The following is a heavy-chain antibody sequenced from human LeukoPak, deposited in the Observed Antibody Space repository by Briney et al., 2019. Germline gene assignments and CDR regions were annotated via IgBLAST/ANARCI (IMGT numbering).Heavy chain of an antibody. Sequence: GGSLRLSCAASGFTFDDYAMHWVRQAPGKGLEWVSGISWNSGSIGYADSVKGRFTISRDNAKNSLYLQMNSLRAEDTALYYCAATSYYYYGMDVWGQGTTVTVSS. CDR1: GFTFDDYA. CDR3: AATSYYYYGMDV. D-gene: IGHD4-11*01. V-gene: IGHV3-9*01. J-gene: IGHJ6*02. CDR2: ISWNSGSI.